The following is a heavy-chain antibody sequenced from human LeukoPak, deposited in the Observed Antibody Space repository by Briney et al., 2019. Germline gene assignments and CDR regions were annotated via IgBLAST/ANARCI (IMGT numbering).Heavy chain of an antibody. Sequence: PAGSLRLSCAASGFTFSRYGMHWVRQAPGKGLEWVAVISHDGGNEYYADSVKGRFTISRDNSKNTLYLQMDSLRAEDTAVYYCVSDRETQEQIWGPGTLFTASS. CDR2: ISHDGGNE. CDR1: GFTFSRYG. J-gene: IGHJ3*02. D-gene: IGHD1-26*01. CDR3: VSDRETQEQI. V-gene: IGHV3-30-3*01.